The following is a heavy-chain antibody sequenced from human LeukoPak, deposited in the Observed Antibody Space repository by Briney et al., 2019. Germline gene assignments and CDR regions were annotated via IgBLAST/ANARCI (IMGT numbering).Heavy chain of an antibody. CDR2: ISSSSSYI. CDR3: AGERDYYGSGSYDVD. Sequence: PGGSLRLSCAASGFTFSSYSMNWVRQAPGKGLEWVSSISSSSSYIYYADSVKGRFTISRDNAKNSLYLQMNSLRAENTAVYYCAGERDYYGSGSYDVDWGQGTLVTVSS. D-gene: IGHD3-10*01. CDR1: GFTFSSYS. J-gene: IGHJ4*02. V-gene: IGHV3-21*01.